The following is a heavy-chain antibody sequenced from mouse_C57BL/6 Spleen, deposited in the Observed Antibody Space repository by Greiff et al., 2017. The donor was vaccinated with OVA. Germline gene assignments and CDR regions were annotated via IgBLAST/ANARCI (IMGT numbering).Heavy chain of an antibody. J-gene: IGHJ2*01. CDR2: INPNNGGT. CDR3: ARKPLGPFDY. CDR1: GYTFTDYY. Sequence: VQLQQSGPELVKPGASVKISCKASGYTFTDYYMNWVKQSHGKSLEWIGDINPNNGGTSYNQKFKGKATLTVDKSSSTAYMELRSLTSEDSAVYYCARKPLGPFDYWGQGTTLTVSS. V-gene: IGHV1-26*01. D-gene: IGHD6-1*01.